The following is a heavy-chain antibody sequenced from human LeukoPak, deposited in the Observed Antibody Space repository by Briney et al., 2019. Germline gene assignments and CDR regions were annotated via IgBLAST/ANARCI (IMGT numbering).Heavy chain of an antibody. D-gene: IGHD3-22*01. CDR2: ISSSSSTI. CDR1: GFTFSSYS. Sequence: PGGSLRLSCAASGFTFSSYSMNWVRQAPGKGVEWVSYISSSSSTIYYAASVKGRFTLSRDNAKNSLYLQMNSLRAEDTAVYYCARDELYYYDSSGYFSFDYWGQGTLVTVSS. V-gene: IGHV3-48*01. CDR3: ARDELYYYDSSGYFSFDY. J-gene: IGHJ4*02.